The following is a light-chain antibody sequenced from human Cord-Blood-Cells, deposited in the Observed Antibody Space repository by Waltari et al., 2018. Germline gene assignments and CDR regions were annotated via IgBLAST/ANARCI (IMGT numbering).Light chain of an antibody. V-gene: IGLV1-51*02. CDR1: SPNLGPNN. CDR2: ENN. J-gene: IGLJ3*02. Sequence: QSVLTQPPSVSAAPGQKVNISCSGSSPNLGPNNVSWYQQPPGTAPKLLIYENNKRPSGIPDRFSGSKSGTSATLGITGLQTGDEADYYCGTWDSSLSAGWVFGGGTKLTVL. CDR3: GTWDSSLSAGWV.